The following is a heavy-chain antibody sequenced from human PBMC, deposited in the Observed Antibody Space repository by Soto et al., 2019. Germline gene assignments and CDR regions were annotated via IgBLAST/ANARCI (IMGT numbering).Heavy chain of an antibody. V-gene: IGHV3-48*01. D-gene: IGHD4-17*01. CDR1: GFTFSSYN. CDR3: TRSPGIRSDL. CDR2: ISSSGSIM. J-gene: IGHJ5*02. Sequence: GGSLRLSCAASGFTFSSYNMNWVRQAPGKGLEWVSYISSSGSIMYYADSVKGRFTISRDNAENSLYLQMNSLRAEDTALYYCTRSPGIRSDLWGRGTRVTVAS.